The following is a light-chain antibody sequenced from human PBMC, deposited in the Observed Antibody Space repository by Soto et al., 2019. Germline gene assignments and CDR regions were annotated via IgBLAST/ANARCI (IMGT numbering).Light chain of an antibody. CDR1: TSNIGSNT. Sequence: SVLTQPPSASGTPGQRVTISCSGSTSNIGSNTVSWYQQLPGRAPKLLIYSNDQRPSGAPERFSGSKSGTSASLAISGLQSEDEADYYCAAWDDRLNGYVFGTGTKVTVL. V-gene: IGLV1-44*01. CDR2: SND. CDR3: AAWDDRLNGYV. J-gene: IGLJ1*01.